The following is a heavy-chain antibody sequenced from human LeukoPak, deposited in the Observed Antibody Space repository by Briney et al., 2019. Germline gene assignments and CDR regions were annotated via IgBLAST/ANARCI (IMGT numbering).Heavy chain of an antibody. Sequence: EASVKVSCKASGYTFTGYYMHWVRHAPGQGLEWMGWINPKTGATNYAQKFQGRVTMTRDTSIDTAYMELSRLRSDDTAMYYCVPSGDLPYFDYWGQGSPVTVSS. V-gene: IGHV1-2*02. J-gene: IGHJ4*02. CDR3: VPSGDLPYFDY. CDR1: GYTFTGYY. CDR2: INPKTGAT. D-gene: IGHD7-27*01.